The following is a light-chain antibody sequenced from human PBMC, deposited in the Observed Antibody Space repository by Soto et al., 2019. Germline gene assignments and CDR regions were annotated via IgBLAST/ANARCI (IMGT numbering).Light chain of an antibody. CDR3: QQRNSYPRT. Sequence: IQLTQSPSSLSASVGDRVTITCRASQGISSYLAWYQQKPGKAPKLLIYAASTLQSGVPSRFSGSGSGTDFTLTISSLQPEDFATYYWQQRNSYPRTFGQGTKLEIK. V-gene: IGKV1-9*01. CDR1: QGISSY. CDR2: AAS. J-gene: IGKJ2*01.